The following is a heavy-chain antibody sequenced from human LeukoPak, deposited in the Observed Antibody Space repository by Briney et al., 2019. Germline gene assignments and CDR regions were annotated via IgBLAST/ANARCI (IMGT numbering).Heavy chain of an antibody. CDR1: GFTFDDYG. Sequence: GGALRLSWAASGFTFDDYGMSWVRQAPGKGLEVVSGINWNGGSTGYADSVKGRVTISRDNAKHSLYLQVNSLIAEDTALYYCAKRGPVVIGAFDIWGQGTMVTVSS. CDR3: AKRGPVVIGAFDI. J-gene: IGHJ3*02. D-gene: IGHD4-23*01. CDR2: INWNGGST. V-gene: IGHV3-20*04.